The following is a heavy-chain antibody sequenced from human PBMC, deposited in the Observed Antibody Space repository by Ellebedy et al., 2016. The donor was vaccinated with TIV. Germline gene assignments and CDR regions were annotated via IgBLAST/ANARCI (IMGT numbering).Heavy chain of an antibody. CDR1: GFTFSSYA. CDR2: ISNTGSRT. V-gene: IGHV3-23*01. Sequence: GESLKISCAASGFTFSSYAMSWVRQAPGKGLEWVSTISNTGSRTYYADYVEGRFIISRDNSKKTLYLQMNSLRAEDTAVYYCAKGRGGGSDSSSPRYYFDYWGLGTLVTVSS. J-gene: IGHJ4*02. D-gene: IGHD3-22*01. CDR3: AKGRGGGSDSSSPRYYFDY.